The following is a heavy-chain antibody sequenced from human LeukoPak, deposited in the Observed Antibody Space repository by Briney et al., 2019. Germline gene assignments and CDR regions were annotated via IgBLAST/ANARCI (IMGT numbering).Heavy chain of an antibody. Sequence: ASVTLSCKSSGYTFTSYDNNWVRQATGQGLEWMGWMNPNSGNTGYAQKFPGRVTITRNTSISTAYMELSSLRSEDTAVYYCARAKKHTTIFGVVITYYFDYWGRGTLVTVSS. CDR1: GYTFTSYD. D-gene: IGHD3-3*01. CDR2: MNPNSGNT. CDR3: ARAKKHTTIFGVVITYYFDY. V-gene: IGHV1-8*03. J-gene: IGHJ4*02.